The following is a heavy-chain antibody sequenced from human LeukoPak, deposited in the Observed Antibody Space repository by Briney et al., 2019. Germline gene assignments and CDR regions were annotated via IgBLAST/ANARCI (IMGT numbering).Heavy chain of an antibody. D-gene: IGHD2-2*01. J-gene: IGHJ5*02. Sequence: SVKVSCKASGYTFTSYYIHWVRQAPGQGLEWMGGIIPIFGTANYAQKFQGRVTITADESTSTAYMELSSLRSEDTAVYYCARGDIVVVPAAISGWFDPWGQGTLVTVSS. CDR2: IIPIFGTA. V-gene: IGHV1-69*13. CDR1: GYTFTSYY. CDR3: ARGDIVVVPAAISGWFDP.